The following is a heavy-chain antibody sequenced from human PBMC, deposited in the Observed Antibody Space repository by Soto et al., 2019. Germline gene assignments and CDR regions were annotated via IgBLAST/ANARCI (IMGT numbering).Heavy chain of an antibody. V-gene: IGHV4-59*01. CDR2: IYYSGST. D-gene: IGHD2-8*02. CDR3: ARDTGLRLPDWYFDL. CDR1: GGSISSYY. J-gene: IGHJ2*01. Sequence: SETLSLTCTVSGGSISSYYWSWIRQPPGKGLEWIGYIYYSGSTNYNPSLKSRVTISVDTSKNQFSLKLSSVTAADTAVYYCARDTGLRLPDWYFDLWGRGTLVTVSS.